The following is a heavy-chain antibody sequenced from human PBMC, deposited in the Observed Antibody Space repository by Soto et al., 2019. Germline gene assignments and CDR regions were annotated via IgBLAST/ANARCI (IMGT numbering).Heavy chain of an antibody. CDR1: GFTFSSYA. D-gene: IGHD2-15*01. J-gene: IGHJ6*02. CDR2: LSGSGIST. CDR3: ATAGDSSGGRCYLISYFFGMDV. V-gene: IGHV3-23*01. Sequence: PGGSLRLSCAPSGFTFSSYAMSWVRQARGKGLEWVSSLSGSGISTYYADTVKGRFTISRDNSRNTLYLQMNSLRAEDTAVYYCATAGDSSGGRCYLISYFFGMDVWGQGTTVTVSS.